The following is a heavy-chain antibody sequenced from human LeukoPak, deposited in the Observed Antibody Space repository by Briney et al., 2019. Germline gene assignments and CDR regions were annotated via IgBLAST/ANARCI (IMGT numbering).Heavy chain of an antibody. CDR2: ISGSGGST. D-gene: IGHD3-22*01. Sequence: GGSLRLSCAASGFTFSSYAMSWVRQAPGKGLEWVSAISGSGGSTYYADSVKGRFTISRDNSKNTLYLQMNSLRAEDTAVYYCAKAGYYYDSSGYYNWFDLWGQGTLVTVSS. J-gene: IGHJ5*02. V-gene: IGHV3-23*01. CDR3: AKAGYYYDSSGYYNWFDL. CDR1: GFTFSSYA.